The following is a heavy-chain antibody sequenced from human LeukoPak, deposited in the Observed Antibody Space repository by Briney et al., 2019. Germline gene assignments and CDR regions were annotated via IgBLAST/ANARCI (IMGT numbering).Heavy chain of an antibody. CDR2: ISGGSGSK. CDR1: KFTFSSYA. J-gene: IGHJ4*02. D-gene: IGHD1-26*01. Sequence: GGSLRLSCVASKFTFSSYAMSWVRQAPGKGLEWVAAISGGSGSKYYADSVKGRFTISRDNSKTTLYLQMNSLRAEDTAVYYCARMSGSHIDYWGQGALVTVSS. V-gene: IGHV3-23*01. CDR3: ARMSGSHIDY.